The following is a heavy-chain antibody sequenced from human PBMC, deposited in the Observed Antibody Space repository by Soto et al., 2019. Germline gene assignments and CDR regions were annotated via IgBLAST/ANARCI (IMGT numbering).Heavy chain of an antibody. CDR2: IYWDDDK. J-gene: IGHJ4*02. V-gene: IGHV2-5*02. D-gene: IGHD3-10*01. CDR3: AYNGEGWGSYYIDWY. CDR1: GFSLSTSGVG. Sequence: SGPTLVNPTQTLTLTCTFSGFSLSTSGVGVGWIRQPPGKALEWLALIYWDDDKRYSPSLKSRLTITKDTSKNQVVLTMTKMVRVVTSTYLCAYNGEGWGSYYIDWYWGQGTLVTVSS.